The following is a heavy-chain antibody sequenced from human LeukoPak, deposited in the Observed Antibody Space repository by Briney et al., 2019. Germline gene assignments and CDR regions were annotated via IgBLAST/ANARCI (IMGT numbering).Heavy chain of an antibody. CDR1: GYTFTGYY. CDR3: ATLYCSGGSCYYYYGMDV. CDR2: INPNSGGT. D-gene: IGHD2-15*01. Sequence: ASVKVSCKASGYTFTGYYMHWVRQAPGQGLEWMGWINPNSGGTNYAQKFQGRVTMTRDTSISTAYMELSRLRSDGTAVYYCATLYCSGGSCYYYYGMDVWGQGTTVTVSS. J-gene: IGHJ6*02. V-gene: IGHV1-2*02.